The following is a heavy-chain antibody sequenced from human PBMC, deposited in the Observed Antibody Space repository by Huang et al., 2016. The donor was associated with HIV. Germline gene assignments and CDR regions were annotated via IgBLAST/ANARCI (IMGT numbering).Heavy chain of an antibody. CDR2: IKQDESEK. J-gene: IGHJ6*02. V-gene: IGHV3-7*01. CDR3: ATKTAGMDI. Sequence: VESGGRSVQPGGSIKLSCVGSTFTFGAYWMSWVRQPPGKGGEWVANIKQDESEKYYVDSVKGRFNISRDNARKVLFLEMDDLRVEDTAIYFCATKTAGMDIWGQGTTVTVSS. D-gene: IGHD1-7*01. CDR1: TFTFGAYW.